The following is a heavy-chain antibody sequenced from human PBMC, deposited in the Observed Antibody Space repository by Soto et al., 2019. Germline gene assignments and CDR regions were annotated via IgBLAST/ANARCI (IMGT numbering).Heavy chain of an antibody. J-gene: IGHJ6*02. D-gene: IGHD5-18*01. Sequence: GASVKVSCKASGGTFSSYAISWVRRAPGQGLEWMGGIIPIFGTANYAQKFQGRVTITADKSTSTAYMELSSLRSDDTAVYYCARDHNTGYNYGYYFYGLDVWGQGTTVTVSS. V-gene: IGHV1-69*06. CDR3: ARDHNTGYNYGYYFYGLDV. CDR2: IIPIFGTA. CDR1: GGTFSSYA.